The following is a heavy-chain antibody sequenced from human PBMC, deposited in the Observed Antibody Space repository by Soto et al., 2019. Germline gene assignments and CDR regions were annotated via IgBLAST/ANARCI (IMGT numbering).Heavy chain of an antibody. J-gene: IGHJ4*02. CDR1: GFSFSDAW. CDR2: IKSKSDGGTA. V-gene: IGHV3-15*01. CDR3: SAGPR. Sequence: PGGSLRLSCVASGFSFSDAWMNWARQAPGKGPEWIGRIKSKSDGGTADYAAPLIGRSTISRDDSKSTLYLQMSSLTIEDTGVYYCSAGPRWGQGTLVTVSS.